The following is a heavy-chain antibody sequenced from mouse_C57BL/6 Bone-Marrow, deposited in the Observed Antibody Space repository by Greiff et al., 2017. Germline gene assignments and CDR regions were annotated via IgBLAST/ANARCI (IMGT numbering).Heavy chain of an antibody. D-gene: IGHD2-3*01. CDR1: GYSITSGYY. J-gene: IGHJ2*01. CDR3: ARWRGWLPYYFDY. Sequence: EVKLLESGPGLVKPSPSLSLTCSVTGYSITSGYYWNWIRQFPGNKLEWMGYISYDGSNNYNPSLKNRISITRDTSKNQFFLKLNSVTTEDTATYYCARWRGWLPYYFDYWGQGTTLTVSS. V-gene: IGHV3-6*01. CDR2: ISYDGSN.